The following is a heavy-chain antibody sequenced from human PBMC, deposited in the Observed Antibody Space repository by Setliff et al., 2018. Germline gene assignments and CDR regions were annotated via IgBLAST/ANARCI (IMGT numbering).Heavy chain of an antibody. D-gene: IGHD3-10*01. CDR1: GFTFSEYY. CDR3: ARDITLTTIREGGMDV. V-gene: IGHV3-11*04. CDR2: ISTSGSTV. J-gene: IGHJ6*03. Sequence: SLRLSCAAPGFTFSEYYMNWIRQAPGKGLEWVSYISTSGSTVDYAAPVKGRFSISRDNAKNVLYLEMNSLRAEDTAVYYCARDITLTTIREGGMDVWGKGTTVTVFS.